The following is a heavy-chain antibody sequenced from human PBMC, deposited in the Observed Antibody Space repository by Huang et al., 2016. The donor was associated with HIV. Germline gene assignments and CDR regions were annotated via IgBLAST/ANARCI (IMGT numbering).Heavy chain of an antibody. Sequence: QVQLQQWGAGLLKPSETLSLTCAVSGGSFSGYYWSWIHQPPGKGLEWSGEINHSGSTNYNPSLKSRVTISVDTSKTQFSLKLNSVTAADTAVYYCARGPDYYDSSGREAFDIWGQGTMVTVSS. CDR3: ARGPDYYDSSGREAFDI. CDR2: INHSGST. CDR1: GGSFSGYY. J-gene: IGHJ3*02. V-gene: IGHV4-34*01. D-gene: IGHD3-22*01.